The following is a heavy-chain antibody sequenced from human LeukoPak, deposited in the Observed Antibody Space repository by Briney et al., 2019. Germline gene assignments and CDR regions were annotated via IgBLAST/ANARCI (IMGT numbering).Heavy chain of an antibody. D-gene: IGHD3-22*01. V-gene: IGHV4-59*01. CDR2: IYYSGST. CDR3: ARDSVVRYYDSSGYLSYFDY. CDR1: GGSISSYY. J-gene: IGHJ4*02. Sequence: NPSETLSLTCTVSGGSISSYYWSWVRQPPGKGLEWIGYIYYSGSTNYNPSLKSRVTISVDTSKNQFSLKLSSVTAADTAVYYCARDSVVRYYDSSGYLSYFDYWGQGTLVTVSS.